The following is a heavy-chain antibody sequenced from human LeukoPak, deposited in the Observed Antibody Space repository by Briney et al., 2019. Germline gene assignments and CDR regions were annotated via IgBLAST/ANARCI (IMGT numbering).Heavy chain of an antibody. V-gene: IGHV4-31*03. Sequence: SETLSLTCTVSGGSISSGGYYWSWIRQHPGKGLEWIGYIYYSGSTYYNPSLKSRVTISVDTSKNQFSLKLSSVTAADTAVYYCARTEYYDFWSGYYMRAFDIWGQGTMVTVSS. D-gene: IGHD3-3*01. CDR3: ARTEYYDFWSGYYMRAFDI. CDR1: GGSISSGGYY. CDR2: IYYSGST. J-gene: IGHJ3*02.